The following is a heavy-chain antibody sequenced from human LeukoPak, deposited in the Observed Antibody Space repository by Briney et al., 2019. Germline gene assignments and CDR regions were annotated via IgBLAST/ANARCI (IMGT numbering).Heavy chain of an antibody. V-gene: IGHV4-4*02. J-gene: IGHJ4*02. Sequence: SGTLSLTCGVSGGSITSTNYWTWARQPPGKGLEWIGEVNLQGSTNYNPSLMGRVAMSVDMSENHISLQLTSVTAADTAVYYCARGRYCSGGSCYDYWGQGTLVTVSS. CDR1: GGSITSTNY. D-gene: IGHD2-15*01. CDR2: VNLQGST. CDR3: ARGRYCSGGSCYDY.